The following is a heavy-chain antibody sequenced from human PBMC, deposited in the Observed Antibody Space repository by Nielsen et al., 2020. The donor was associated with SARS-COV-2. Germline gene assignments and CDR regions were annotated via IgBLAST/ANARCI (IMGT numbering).Heavy chain of an antibody. Sequence: GGSLRLSCAASGFTFDDYAMHWVRQAPGKGLEWVSGISWNSGSIGYVDSVKGRFTTSRDNAKKSLYLEMSSLRVEDTAIYYCANGQRLSEDNAMDVWGQGTTVTVSS. CDR1: GFTFDDYA. J-gene: IGHJ6*02. CDR2: ISWNSGSI. V-gene: IGHV3-9*01. CDR3: ANGQRLSEDNAMDV. D-gene: IGHD6-25*01.